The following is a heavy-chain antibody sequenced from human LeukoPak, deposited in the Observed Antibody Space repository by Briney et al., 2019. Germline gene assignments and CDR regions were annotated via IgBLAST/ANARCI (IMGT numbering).Heavy chain of an antibody. Sequence: SETLSLTCTVSGGSISSSSYYWGWIRQPPGKGLEWIGSIYYSGSTYYNPSLKSRVTISVDTSKNQFSLKLSSVTAADTAVYYCARADCSSTSCYTRLRGAFDIWGQGTMVTVSS. CDR1: GGSISSSSYY. CDR3: ARADCSSTSCYTRLRGAFDI. D-gene: IGHD2-2*02. CDR2: IYYSGST. V-gene: IGHV4-39*01. J-gene: IGHJ3*02.